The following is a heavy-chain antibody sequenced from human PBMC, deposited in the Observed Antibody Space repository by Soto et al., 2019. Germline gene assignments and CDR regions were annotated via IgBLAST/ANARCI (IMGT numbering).Heavy chain of an antibody. CDR1: GGSISSGAYY. Sequence: QVQLQESGPGLVKPSQTLSLTCTVSGGSISSGAYYWNWIRQHPGKGLEWIAYIHYSGSTSSNPSLKSRVTISVDTSKNQFSLKLSSVTAADTAVYYCARFRILNYSDNSAFYFHDAFDIWGPGTVVTVSS. J-gene: IGHJ3*02. D-gene: IGHD3-22*01. CDR3: ARFRILNYSDNSAFYFHDAFDI. V-gene: IGHV4-31*03. CDR2: IHYSGST.